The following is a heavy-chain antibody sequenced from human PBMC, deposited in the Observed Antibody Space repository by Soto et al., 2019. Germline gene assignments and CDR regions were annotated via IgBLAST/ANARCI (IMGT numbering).Heavy chain of an antibody. CDR2: IKQDGSEK. V-gene: IGHV3-7*01. D-gene: IGHD3-10*01. J-gene: IGHJ1*01. Sequence: GGSLRLSCAASGFTFSNYWMSWVRQAPGKGLEWVANIKQDGSEKYYVDSVKGRFTISRDTAKNSLYLQMNSLGAEDTAVYFCASGLWTFQHWGQGTLVTVSS. CDR1: GFTFSNYW. CDR3: ASGLWTFQH.